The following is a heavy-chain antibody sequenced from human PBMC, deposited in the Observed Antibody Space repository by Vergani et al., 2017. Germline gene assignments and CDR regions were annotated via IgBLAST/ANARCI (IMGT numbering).Heavy chain of an antibody. V-gene: IGHV4-59*13. D-gene: IGHD3-9*01. CDR2: IYSTGSP. CDR1: GGSFNTYY. J-gene: IGHJ6*02. CDR3: ARVMYRDEASTGYRLEGMDI. Sequence: QVQLEESGPGLVKPSETLSLTCTVSGGSFNTYYWSWIRQSPGKGLEWIGYIYSTGSPNYNPSLNSRVTMSVDTAKNQFALKLRSVTAADTAAYFCARVMYRDEASTGYRLEGMDIWGQGTTVTISS.